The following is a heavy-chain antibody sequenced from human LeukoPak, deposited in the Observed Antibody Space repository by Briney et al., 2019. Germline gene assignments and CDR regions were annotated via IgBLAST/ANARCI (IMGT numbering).Heavy chain of an antibody. Sequence: ASVKVSCKASGYTFTGYYMHWVRQAPGQGLEWMGWINPNSGGTNYAQKFQGRVTMTRDTSISTAYMELSRLRPDDTAVYYCARARIPRRWFDPWGQGTLVTVSS. J-gene: IGHJ5*02. V-gene: IGHV1-2*02. CDR1: GYTFTGYY. CDR2: INPNSGGT. CDR3: ARARIPRRWFDP.